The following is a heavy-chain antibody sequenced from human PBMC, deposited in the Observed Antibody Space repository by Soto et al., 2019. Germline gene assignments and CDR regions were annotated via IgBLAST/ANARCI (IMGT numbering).Heavy chain of an antibody. CDR2: IYWDDDK. V-gene: IGHV2-5*02. CDR1: GFSLSTSGVG. Sequence: QITLKESGPTLVKPTQTLTLTCTFSGFSLSTSGVGVGWIRQPPGKALEWLALIYWDDDKRYSPSLKSRLTITKATSKNQVVLTMTNMAPVDTATYYCAHRPSYCSGGSCYSGFDYWGQGTLVTVSS. J-gene: IGHJ4*02. CDR3: AHRPSYCSGGSCYSGFDY. D-gene: IGHD2-15*01.